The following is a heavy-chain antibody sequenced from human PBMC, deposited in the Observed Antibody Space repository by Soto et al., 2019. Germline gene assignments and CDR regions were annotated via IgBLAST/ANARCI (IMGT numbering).Heavy chain of an antibody. CDR1: GGSISSYY. V-gene: IGHV4-4*07. D-gene: IGHD6-13*01. CDR2: IYTSGST. J-gene: IGHJ5*02. CDR3: ARDKQQFGHNWFDP. Sequence: QVQLQESGPGLVKPSETLSLTCTVSGGSISSYYSSWIRQPAGKGLEWIGRIYTSGSTNYNPSLKSRVTMSVDTSKNQFSLKLSSVTAADTAVYYCARDKQQFGHNWFDPWGQGTLVTVSS.